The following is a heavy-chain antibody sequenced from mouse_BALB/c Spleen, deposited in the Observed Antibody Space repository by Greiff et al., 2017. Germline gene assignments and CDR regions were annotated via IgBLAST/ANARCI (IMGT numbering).Heavy chain of an antibody. Sequence: VKLMESGPGLVQPSQSLSITCTVSGFSLTSYGVHWVRQSPGKGLEWLGVIWSGGSTDYNAAFISRLSISKDNSKSQVFFKMNSLQANDTAIYYCARWGVRQDYYYAMDYWGQGTSVTVSS. J-gene: IGHJ4*01. CDR2: IWSGGST. V-gene: IGHV2-2*02. CDR3: ARWGVRQDYYYAMDY. CDR1: GFSLTSYG. D-gene: IGHD2-14*01.